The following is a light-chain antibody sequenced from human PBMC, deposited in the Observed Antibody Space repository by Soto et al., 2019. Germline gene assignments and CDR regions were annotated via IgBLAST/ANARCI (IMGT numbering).Light chain of an antibody. V-gene: IGKV3-11*01. CDR2: DAS. Sequence: EIVLTQSPATLSLSPGERATLSCRASQSVSSYLAWYQQKPGQTPRLLIYDASNRATDIPARFSGSGSGTDFTLTISSLEPEDFAVYYCQQRSKWPVTFGQGTRVEIK. CDR3: QQRSKWPVT. CDR1: QSVSSY. J-gene: IGKJ1*01.